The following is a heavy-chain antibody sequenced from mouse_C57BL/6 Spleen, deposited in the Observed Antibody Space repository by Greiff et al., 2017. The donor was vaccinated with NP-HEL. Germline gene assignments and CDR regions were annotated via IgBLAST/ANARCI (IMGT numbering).Heavy chain of an antibody. Sequence: QVQLQQPGAELVKPGASVKMSCKASGYTFTSYWLTWVKQRPGQGLEWIGDIYPGSGSTNYNKKFKSKATLTVDTSSSTAYMQLSSLTSEDSAVYYCARGDGSSYDYFDYWGQGTTLTVSS. D-gene: IGHD1-1*01. V-gene: IGHV1-55*01. CDR1: GYTFTSYW. J-gene: IGHJ2*01. CDR3: ARGDGSSYDYFDY. CDR2: IYPGSGST.